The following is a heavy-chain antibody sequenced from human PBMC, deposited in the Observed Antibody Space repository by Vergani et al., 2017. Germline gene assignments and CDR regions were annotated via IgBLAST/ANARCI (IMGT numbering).Heavy chain of an antibody. D-gene: IGHD3-10*01. CDR1: GGTFSSYA. CDR3: AIAGLGLGESKGPYGMDV. CDR2: IIPILGIA. J-gene: IGHJ6*02. Sequence: QVQLVQSGAEVKKPGSSVKVSCKASGGTFSSYAISWVRQAPGQGLEWMGRIIPILGIANYAQKFQGRVTITADKSTSTAYMELSSLRSEEPAVYYCAIAGLGLGESKGPYGMDVWGQGTTVTVSS. V-gene: IGHV1-69*04.